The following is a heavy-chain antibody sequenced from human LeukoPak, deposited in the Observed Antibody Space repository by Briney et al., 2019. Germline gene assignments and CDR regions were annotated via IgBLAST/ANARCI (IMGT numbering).Heavy chain of an antibody. CDR1: GGSIISSSYH. J-gene: IGHJ5*01. D-gene: IGHD4-17*01. Sequence: SETLSLTCPGSGGSIISSSYHWDDWGWLRQPPGKGLEWIGSIYYSGSTHYSPSLKSRLTISVDTSKNQFSLKLTSVTAADTALYYCARNQTVTKGGIRNNWFDSRDEGTLVTVSS. CDR2: IYYSGST. V-gene: IGHV4-39*01. CDR3: ARNQTVTKGGIRNNWFDS.